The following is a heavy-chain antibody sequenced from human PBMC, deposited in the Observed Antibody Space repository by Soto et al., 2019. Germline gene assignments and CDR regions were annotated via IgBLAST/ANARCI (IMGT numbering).Heavy chain of an antibody. V-gene: IGHV4-59*01. CDR1: GGSINDYY. CDR2: GLRPDYT. CDR3: VAGPDRAKSAY. Sequence: QVQLQESGSGLVKPSETLSLTCTVSGGSINDYYWSWTRQPPGKGLEWIAYGLRPDYTGYNPSLRNRVTISSDTSKNQFSLRLISVTAADTAVYYCVAGPDRAKSAYWGQGTLVTVSS. J-gene: IGHJ4*01.